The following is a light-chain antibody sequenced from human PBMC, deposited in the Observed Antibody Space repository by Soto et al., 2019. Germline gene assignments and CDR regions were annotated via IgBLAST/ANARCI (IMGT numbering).Light chain of an antibody. V-gene: IGLV2-14*01. J-gene: IGLJ2*01. Sequence: QLVLTQPASVSGSPVQSITISCTGTSSDVGAYHYVSWYQQHPGKAPKLMIFEVSDRPSGVSNRFSGSKSGNTASLTISGLQAEDEADYYCSSYTSSNTLVFGGGTKLTVL. CDR2: EVS. CDR3: SSYTSSNTLV. CDR1: SSDVGAYHY.